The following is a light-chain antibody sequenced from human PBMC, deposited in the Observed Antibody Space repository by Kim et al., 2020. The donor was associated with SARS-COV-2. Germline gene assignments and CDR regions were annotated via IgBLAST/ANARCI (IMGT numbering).Light chain of an antibody. V-gene: IGLV2-11*01. CDR1: SSDVGGYNY. J-gene: IGLJ2*01. CDR3: CSYAGSYTFVV. Sequence: QSALTQPRSVSGSPGQSVTISCTGTSSDVGGYNYVSWYQQHQGKAPKLMIYDVSKRPSGVPDRFSGSKSGNTASLTISGLQAEDEADYYCCSYAGSYTFVVFGGGTQLTVL. CDR2: DVS.